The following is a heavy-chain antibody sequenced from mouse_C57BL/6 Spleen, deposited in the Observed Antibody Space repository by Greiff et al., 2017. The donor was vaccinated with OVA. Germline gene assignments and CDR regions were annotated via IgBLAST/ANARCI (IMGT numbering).Heavy chain of an antibody. J-gene: IGHJ4*01. CDR3: ARGLRLGDD. D-gene: IGHD2-4*01. Sequence: QVQLKQSGAELMKPGASVKLSCKATGYTFTGSWIEWVKQRPGPGLEWIGEILPGSGSPNYHEQFTGQATFPADTSSNTAYMQLSSLTTEDSAIYYCARGLRLGDDWGQGTSVTVSS. CDR2: ILPGSGSP. CDR1: GYTFTGSW. V-gene: IGHV1-9*01.